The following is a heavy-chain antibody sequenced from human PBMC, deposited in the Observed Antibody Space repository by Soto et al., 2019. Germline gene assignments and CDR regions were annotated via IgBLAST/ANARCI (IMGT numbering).Heavy chain of an antibody. CDR2: ITGNGGGT. V-gene: IGHV3-23*01. D-gene: IGHD5-18*01. CDR3: AKGRAYSYGTADY. J-gene: IGHJ4*02. Sequence: EVQLLESGGGVVQPGGSLRLSCAASGFTFNNYAMNWVRQAPGKGLEWVSSITGNGGGTYYADSVKGRFAISRDNSKNTLHLQMNRLRADDTAAYYCAKGRAYSYGTADYWGQGALGTVSS. CDR1: GFTFNNYA.